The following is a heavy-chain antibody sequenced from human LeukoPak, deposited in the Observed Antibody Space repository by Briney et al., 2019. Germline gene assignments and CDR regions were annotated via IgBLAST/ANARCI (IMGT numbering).Heavy chain of an antibody. D-gene: IGHD6-19*01. Sequence: GGSLRLSCAASGFTFDDYAMHWVRQAPGKGLEWVSGISWNSGSIGYADSVKGRFTISRDNSKNTLYLQMNSLRAEDTAVYYCAREDQWLAFDYWGQGTLVTVSS. CDR1: GFTFDDYA. V-gene: IGHV3-9*01. CDR3: AREDQWLAFDY. CDR2: ISWNSGSI. J-gene: IGHJ4*02.